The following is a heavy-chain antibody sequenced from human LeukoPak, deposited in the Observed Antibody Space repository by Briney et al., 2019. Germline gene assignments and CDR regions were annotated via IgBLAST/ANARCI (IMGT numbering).Heavy chain of an antibody. CDR2: INHSGST. Sequence: SETLSLTCTVSGGSISSYYWSWIRQPPGKGLEWIGEINHSGSTNYNPSLKSRVTISVDTSKNQFSLKLSSVTAADTAVYYCARAGGQLGVYIYFDYWGQGTLVTVSS. CDR1: GGSISSYY. V-gene: IGHV4-34*01. CDR3: ARAGGQLGVYIYFDY. D-gene: IGHD6-6*01. J-gene: IGHJ4*02.